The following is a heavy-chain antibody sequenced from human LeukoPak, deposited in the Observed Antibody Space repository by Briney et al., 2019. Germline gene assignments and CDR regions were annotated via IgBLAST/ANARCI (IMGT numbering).Heavy chain of an antibody. J-gene: IGHJ4*02. D-gene: IGHD6-19*01. CDR2: IYYSGST. CDR1: GGSISSYY. V-gene: IGHV4-59*08. CDR3: ARYSSGSNFDY. Sequence: SETLSLTCTVSGGSISSYYWSWIRQPPGKGLEWIGYIYYSGSTNYNPSLKSQVTISVDTSKNQFSLKLSSVTAADTAVYYCARYSSGSNFDYWGQGTLVTVSS.